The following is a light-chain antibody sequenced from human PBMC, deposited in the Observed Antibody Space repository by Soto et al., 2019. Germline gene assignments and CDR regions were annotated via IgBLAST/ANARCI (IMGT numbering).Light chain of an antibody. J-gene: IGLJ2*01. Sequence: NFMLTQPHSVSESPGETVTISCTRTSGGIANNYVQWYQQRPVSAPTIVIYAQNQRPSGVPDRFSGSTDGSSNSASLTISGLQTEDEADYYGQSYDSSFVLFGGGTKLTVL. CDR1: SGGIANNY. V-gene: IGLV6-57*04. CDR3: QSYDSSFVL. CDR2: AQN.